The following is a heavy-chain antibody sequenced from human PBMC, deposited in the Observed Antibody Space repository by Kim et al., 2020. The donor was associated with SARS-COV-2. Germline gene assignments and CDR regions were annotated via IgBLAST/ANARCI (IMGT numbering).Heavy chain of an antibody. CDR3: ARGHGYRGYDLNVRYYYDSSGYYFDAFDI. D-gene: IGHD3-22*01. CDR1: GYTFTGYY. J-gene: IGHJ3*02. CDR2: INPNSGGT. V-gene: IGHV1-2*04. Sequence: ASVKVSCKASGYTFTGYYMHWVRQAPGQGLEWMGWINPNSGGTNYAQKFQGWVTMTRDTSISTAYMELSRLRSDDTAVYYCARGHGYRGYDLNVRYYYDSSGYYFDAFDIWGQGTMVTVSS.